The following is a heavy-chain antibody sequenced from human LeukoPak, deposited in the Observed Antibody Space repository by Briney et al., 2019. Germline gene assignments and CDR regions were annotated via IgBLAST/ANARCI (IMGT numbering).Heavy chain of an antibody. V-gene: IGHV4-59*08. CDR1: GGSISSYY. Sequence: SETLSLTCTVSGGSISSYYWSWIRQPPGEGLGWGGYIYYSGSTTYNPSLTSRVTISVDTSKNQFSLKLSSVTAADTAVYYCARRHDYGGIDYWGQGTLVTVSS. CDR3: ARRHDYGGIDY. J-gene: IGHJ4*02. CDR2: IYYSGST. D-gene: IGHD4-23*01.